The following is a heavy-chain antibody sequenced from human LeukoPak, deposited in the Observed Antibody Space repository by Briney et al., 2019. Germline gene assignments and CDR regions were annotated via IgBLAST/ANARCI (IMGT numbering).Heavy chain of an antibody. CDR1: GYTFTDYY. CDR3: ARANFLYCSSSTCLFDY. V-gene: IGHV1-2*02. CDR2: INPNDCDT. D-gene: IGHD2-2*01. Sequence: ASLKVSCKASGYTFTDYYMPWVRPAPGQGFEWMGWINPNDCDTNYAQKLQGRVTMTRDTSISTAHMEVSRLRSDDTAVYYCARANFLYCSSSTCLFDYWGQGTLVTVSS. J-gene: IGHJ4*02.